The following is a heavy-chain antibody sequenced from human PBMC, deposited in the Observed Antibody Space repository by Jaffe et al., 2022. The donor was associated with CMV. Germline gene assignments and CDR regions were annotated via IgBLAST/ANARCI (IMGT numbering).Heavy chain of an antibody. CDR2: ITESGDST. CDR3: ARTYYTGTLRGYFDY. V-gene: IGHV3-23*01. CDR1: GFTISGFA. J-gene: IGHJ4*02. Sequence: EVQLLESGGGLVQPGGSLRLSCAASGFTISGFAMTWVRQAPGKGLEWVSTITESGDSTAYADSVKGRFTISRDNSRNTLFLQVNSLTAEDTALYYCARTYYTGTLRGYFDYWGQGTLLTVSS. D-gene: IGHD1-7*01.